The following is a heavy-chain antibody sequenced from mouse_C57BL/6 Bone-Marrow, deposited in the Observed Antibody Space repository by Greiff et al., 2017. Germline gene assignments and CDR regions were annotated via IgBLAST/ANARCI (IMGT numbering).Heavy chain of an antibody. CDR1: GFSLTSYG. D-gene: IGHD1-1*01. J-gene: IGHJ1*03. Sequence: QVQLKESGPGLVQPSQSLSITCTVSGFSLTSYGVHWVRQSPGKGLEWLGVIWRGGSTDYNAAFMSRLNITKDNSKSQVFFKMNSLQADDTAIYYCAKSPSDDYGRYFDVWGTGTTVTVSS. V-gene: IGHV2-5*01. CDR2: IWRGGST. CDR3: AKSPSDDYGRYFDV.